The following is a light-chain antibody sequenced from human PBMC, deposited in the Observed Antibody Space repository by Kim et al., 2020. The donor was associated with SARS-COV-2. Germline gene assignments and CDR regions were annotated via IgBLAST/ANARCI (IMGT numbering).Light chain of an antibody. CDR1: SSNIGAGYA. V-gene: IGLV1-40*01. CDR3: QSYDSSLSGYV. CDR2: GNS. J-gene: IGLJ1*01. Sequence: VTLSSTGSSSNIGAGYAVHWYQQLPGTAPKLLIYGNSNRPSGVPDRFSGSKSGTSASLAITGLQAEDEADYYCQSYDSSLSGYVFGTGTKVTVL.